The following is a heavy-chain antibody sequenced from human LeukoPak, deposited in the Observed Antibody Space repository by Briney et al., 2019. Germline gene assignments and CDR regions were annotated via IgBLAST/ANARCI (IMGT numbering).Heavy chain of an antibody. CDR1: GYSITGSNW. V-gene: IGHV4-28*01. Sequence: SDTLSLTCAVSGYSITGSNWWGWIRQPPGKGLEWIGSIYYSKNTYYNPSLKSRVTISADTSKNQFSLTLGSVSATDTAVYYCVSPRGFSYGYFDYWGQGTLVTVSS. D-gene: IGHD5-18*01. J-gene: IGHJ4*02. CDR2: IYYSKNT. CDR3: VSPRGFSYGYFDY.